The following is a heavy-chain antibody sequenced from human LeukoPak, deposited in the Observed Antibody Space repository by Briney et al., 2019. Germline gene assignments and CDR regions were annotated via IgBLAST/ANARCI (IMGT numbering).Heavy chain of an antibody. Sequence: GGSLRLSCAASGFTFSSYGLHWVRQAPGKGLEWVAVISYDGSNKYYADSVKGRFTISRDNSKNTLYLQMNSLRAEDTAVYYCATQAVAGRRIRACLFWAQKTRVTVSS. CDR2: ISYDGSNK. D-gene: IGHD6-19*01. CDR1: GFTFSSYG. V-gene: IGHV3-30*03. J-gene: IGHJ3*01. CDR3: ATQAVAGRRIRACLF.